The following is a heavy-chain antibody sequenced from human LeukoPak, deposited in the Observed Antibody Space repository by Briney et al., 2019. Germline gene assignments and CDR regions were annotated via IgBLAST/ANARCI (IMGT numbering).Heavy chain of an antibody. CDR1: GGSISSGGYY. D-gene: IGHD6-6*01. CDR2: IYHSGST. CDR3: AREHSSSSRDTDY. Sequence: SQTLSLTCTVPGGSISSGGYYWSWIRQPPGKGLEWIGYIYHSGSTYYNPSLKSRVTISVDRSKNQFSLKLSSVTAADTAVYYCAREHSSSSRDTDYWGQGTLVTVSS. J-gene: IGHJ4*02. V-gene: IGHV4-30-2*01.